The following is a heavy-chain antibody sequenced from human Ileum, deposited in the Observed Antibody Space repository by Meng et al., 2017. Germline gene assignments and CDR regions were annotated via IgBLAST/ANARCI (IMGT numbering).Heavy chain of an antibody. CDR3: ASLRYNWNYSADY. CDR1: GGSISSSNW. CDR2: IYHSGST. V-gene: IGHV4-4*02. D-gene: IGHD1-7*01. Sequence: QVRGQESGPGLVKPSGTLSLTCAVSGGSISSSNWWSWVRQPPGKGLEWIGEIYHSGSTNYNPSLKSRVTISVDKSKNQFSLKLSSVTAADTAVYYCASLRYNWNYSADYWGQGTLVTVSS. J-gene: IGHJ4*02.